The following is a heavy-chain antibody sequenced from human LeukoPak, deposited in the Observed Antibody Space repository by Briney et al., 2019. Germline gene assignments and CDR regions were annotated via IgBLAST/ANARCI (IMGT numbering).Heavy chain of an antibody. Sequence: GASVKVSCKASGYTFTGYYIHWVRQAPGQGLEWMGWINPNSSGTNYAQKFQGRVTMTRDRSISTVYMELTGLTSDDTAVYYCARASFWESPINWFDPWGQGTLVTVSS. V-gene: IGHV1-2*02. D-gene: IGHD3-16*01. CDR1: GYTFTGYY. CDR3: ARASFWESPINWFDP. CDR2: INPNSSGT. J-gene: IGHJ5*02.